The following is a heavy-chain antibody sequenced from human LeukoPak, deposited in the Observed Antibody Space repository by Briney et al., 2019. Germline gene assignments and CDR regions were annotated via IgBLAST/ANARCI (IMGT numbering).Heavy chain of an antibody. J-gene: IGHJ4*02. D-gene: IGHD7-27*01. Sequence: PSETLSLTCTVSGDFITAYYWSWIRQPPGKGLEWIGYVYYTGSTEYNPSLRSRVTILLDLSKHQFSLNLTSVTAADTAVYHCASNTGTVFDYWGQGALVTVSS. CDR3: ASNTGTVFDY. V-gene: IGHV4-59*01. CDR1: GDFITAYY. CDR2: VYYTGST.